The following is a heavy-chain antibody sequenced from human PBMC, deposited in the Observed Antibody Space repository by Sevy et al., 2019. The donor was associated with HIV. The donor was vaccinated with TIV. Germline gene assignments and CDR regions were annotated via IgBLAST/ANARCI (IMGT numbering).Heavy chain of an antibody. CDR3: AKLYCGGDCYGRGSGNDAFDI. CDR2: ISGSGGST. V-gene: IGHV3-23*01. J-gene: IGHJ3*02. Sequence: GGSLRLSCAASGFTFSSYAMSWGRQAPGKGLEWVSIISGSGGSTYYADSVKGRFTISRDNSKITLHLQMNSLRAADTAVYYCAKLYCGGDCYGRGSGNDAFDIWGQGTMVTVSS. D-gene: IGHD2-21*01. CDR1: GFTFSSYA.